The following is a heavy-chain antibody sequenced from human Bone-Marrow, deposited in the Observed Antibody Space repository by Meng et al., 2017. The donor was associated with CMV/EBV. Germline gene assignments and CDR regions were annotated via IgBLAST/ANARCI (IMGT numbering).Heavy chain of an antibody. CDR2: IYYSGST. Sequence: SGGSISSGGYDWSWISQHPGKGLEWIGYIYYSGSTYYNPSLKSRVSLSVDTSKNQFSLRLTSVTAADTAVYYCARSEPKPFYPNWFDPWGQGTLVTVSS. CDR1: GGSISSGGYD. CDR3: ARSEPKPFYPNWFDP. J-gene: IGHJ5*02. V-gene: IGHV4-31*02.